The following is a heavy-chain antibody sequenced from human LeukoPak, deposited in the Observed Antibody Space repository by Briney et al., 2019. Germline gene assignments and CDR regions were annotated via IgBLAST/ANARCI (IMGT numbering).Heavy chain of an antibody. CDR3: ARVHYDILTGYSRDFDY. CDR2: ISSSSNYI. Sequence: GGSLRLSCAASGFTFSSYSMNWVRQAPGKGLEWVSSISSSSNYIYYADSVKGRFTISRDNAKNSLYLQMNSLRAEDTAVYYCARVHYDILTGYSRDFDYWGQGTLVTVSS. CDR1: GFTFSSYS. D-gene: IGHD3-9*01. J-gene: IGHJ4*02. V-gene: IGHV3-21*01.